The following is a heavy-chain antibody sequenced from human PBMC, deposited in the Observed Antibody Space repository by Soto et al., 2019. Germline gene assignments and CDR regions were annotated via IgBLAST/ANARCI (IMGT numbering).Heavy chain of an antibody. J-gene: IGHJ4*02. CDR3: ARVPPGYTYPPTDY. V-gene: IGHV3-23*01. CDR2: ISECGATT. CDR1: GKTLKKHC. D-gene: IGHD5-18*01. Sequence: GGSLRLCRVASGKTLKKHCLGWVRQAPGKGLEWVSSISECGATTYYGDPVKGRFTITRDNSNNTLYLQMNSLRVEDTAVYFCARVPPGYTYPPTDYWGQGTLVTVSS.